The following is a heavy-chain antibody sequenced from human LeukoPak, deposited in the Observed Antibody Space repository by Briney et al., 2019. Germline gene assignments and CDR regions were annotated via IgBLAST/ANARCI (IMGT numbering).Heavy chain of an antibody. Sequence: SETLSLTCTVSGSSISSYYWSWIRQAPGKGLEWIGNIYYIGRTNYNPSHKSRVTRSADPSKNQLSLKLSSVAAADTAVYYCARHGGSYSYDYWGQGTLVTVSS. D-gene: IGHD1-26*01. CDR2: IYYIGRT. J-gene: IGHJ4*02. CDR3: ARHGGSYSYDY. CDR1: GSSISSYY. V-gene: IGHV4-59*08.